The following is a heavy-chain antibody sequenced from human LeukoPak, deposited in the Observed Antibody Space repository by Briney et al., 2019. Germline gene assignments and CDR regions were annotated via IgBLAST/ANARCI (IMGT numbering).Heavy chain of an antibody. D-gene: IGHD6-19*01. CDR3: ASAGSGLY. CDR1: GFIFSNAW. Sequence: GGSLRLSCGASGFIFSNAWMNWVRQAPGKGLEWVSYISSSSSSTIYYADSVRGRFTISRDNAKNSLYLQMNSLRDEDTAVYYCASAGSGLYWGQGTLVTVSS. CDR2: ISSSSSSTI. V-gene: IGHV3-48*02. J-gene: IGHJ4*02.